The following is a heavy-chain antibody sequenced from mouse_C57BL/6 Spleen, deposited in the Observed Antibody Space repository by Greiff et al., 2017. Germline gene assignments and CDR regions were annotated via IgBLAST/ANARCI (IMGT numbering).Heavy chain of an antibody. CDR3: ASVSGAWFAY. CDR2: IYPGDGDT. CDR1: GYAFSSSW. D-gene: IGHD3-2*02. Sequence: VQLQQSGPELVKPGASVKISCKASGYAFSSSWMNWVKQRPGKGLEWIGRIYPGDGDTNYNGKVKGKATLTADKSSSTAYMQLSSLTSEDSAVYFCASVSGAWFAYWGQGTLVTVSA. V-gene: IGHV1-82*01. J-gene: IGHJ3*01.